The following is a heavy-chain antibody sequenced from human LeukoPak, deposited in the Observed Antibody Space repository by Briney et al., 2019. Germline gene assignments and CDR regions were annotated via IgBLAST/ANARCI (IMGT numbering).Heavy chain of an antibody. CDR3: ARLGGLVFDY. D-gene: IGHD6-19*01. Sequence: SETLSLTCTVSGGSISSSSYYWGWIRQPPGKGLEWIGSIYYSGGTYYNPSLKSRVTISVDTSKNQFSLKLSSVTAADTAVYYCARLGGLVFDYWGQGTLVTVSS. V-gene: IGHV4-39*01. CDR1: GGSISSSSYY. CDR2: IYYSGGT. J-gene: IGHJ4*02.